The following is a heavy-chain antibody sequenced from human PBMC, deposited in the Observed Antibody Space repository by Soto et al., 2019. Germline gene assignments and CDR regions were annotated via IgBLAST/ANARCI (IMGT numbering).Heavy chain of an antibody. D-gene: IGHD3-10*01. CDR3: AKVTGADKEDY. CDR2: MNEYGSER. CDR1: GFIFSSYG. V-gene: IGHV3-7*04. Sequence: EVQLVESGGGLVQPGGSLRLSCSASGFIFSSYGMRWLRQAPGKGLEWVAGMNEYGSERYYVDSVKGRFTIPRDNAKNSLYLQMTILRAEATAGYYFAKVTGADKEDYWGQGTLVTVSS. J-gene: IGHJ4*02.